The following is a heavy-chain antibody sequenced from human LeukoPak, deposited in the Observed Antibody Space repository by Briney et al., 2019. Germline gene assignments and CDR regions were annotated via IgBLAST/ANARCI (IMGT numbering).Heavy chain of an antibody. CDR3: AREHAEGFDY. V-gene: IGHV3-21*01. Sequence: GGSRRLSCAASGFTFGNYAMNSVRQAPGKGLEWVSSIGTRSTSIYYADSVKGRFPISRDNAKNSLYLQMNSLTIEATAMSYCAREHAEGFDYWGQGTLVTVSS. J-gene: IGHJ4*02. CDR1: GFTFGNYA. CDR2: IGTRSTSI.